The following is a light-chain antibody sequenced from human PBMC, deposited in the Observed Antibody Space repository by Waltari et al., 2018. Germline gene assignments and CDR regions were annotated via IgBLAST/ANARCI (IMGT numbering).Light chain of an antibody. CDR1: SSDVGAYNY. Sequence: QSALTQPASVSGSPGQSITISCTGTSSDVGAYNYVSWYQQHPGKAPKLMVFDVSNRRSGVSNRFSGSKSGNTASLTISGLKAEDEAGYYCSSDRSSSTLELFGGGTSLTVL. CDR2: DVS. V-gene: IGLV2-14*03. CDR3: SSDRSSSTLEL. J-gene: IGLJ2*01.